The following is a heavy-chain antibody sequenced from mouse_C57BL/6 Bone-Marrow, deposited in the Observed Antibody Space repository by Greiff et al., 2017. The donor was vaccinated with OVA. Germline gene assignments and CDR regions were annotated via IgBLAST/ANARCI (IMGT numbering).Heavy chain of an antibody. CDR3: TSYDYYAMDY. V-gene: IGHV14-4*01. J-gene: IGHJ4*01. D-gene: IGHD1-1*02. CDR1: GYNIKDAY. CDR2: IYPENGDT. Sequence: VQLQQSGAELVRPGASVKLSCTASGYNIKDAYMHWVKQRPEQGLEWIGWIYPENGDTEYASKFQGQATIPADTSSNTAYLQLSSLTSEDTAVYYCTSYDYYAMDYWGQGTSVTVSS.